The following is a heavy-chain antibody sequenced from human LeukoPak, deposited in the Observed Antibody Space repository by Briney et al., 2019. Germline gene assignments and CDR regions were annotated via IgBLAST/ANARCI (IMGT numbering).Heavy chain of an antibody. J-gene: IGHJ4*02. CDR3: AKEGRSLQTY. V-gene: IGHV3-7*03. CDR1: GFMFSSNW. CDR2: IKEDGTET. D-gene: IGHD5-24*01. Sequence: GGSLRLSCAASGFMFSSNWMSWVRLAPGKGLEWVANIKEDGTETYYVDFVKGRLTISRDNAKNSLYLQMNSLRVEDTAVYYCAKEGRSLQTYWGQGTLVTVSS.